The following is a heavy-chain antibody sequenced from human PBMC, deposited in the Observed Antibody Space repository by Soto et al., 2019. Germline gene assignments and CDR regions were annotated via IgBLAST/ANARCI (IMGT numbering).Heavy chain of an antibody. CDR1: GFTFSTYS. D-gene: IGHD3-10*01. CDR2: ISSSSSYI. V-gene: IGHV3-21*01. Sequence: EVQLVESGGGLVKPGGSLRLSCAASGFTFSTYSMNWVRQAPGKGLEWVSCISSSSSYIYYADSVKGRFTISRDNAMNTLHPQMNSLRAKYTALDYWARVRVGHLKAFDIWGQGTMVTVSS. CDR3: ARVRVGHLKAFDI. J-gene: IGHJ3*02.